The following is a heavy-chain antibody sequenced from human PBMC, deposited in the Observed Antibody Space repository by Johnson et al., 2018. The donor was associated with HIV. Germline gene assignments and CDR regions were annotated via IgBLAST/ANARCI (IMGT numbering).Heavy chain of an antibody. CDR3: ATTANIATAGKI. CDR2: IKGDGSEQ. Sequence: VQLVESGGGLVQPGGSLRLSCAAYGFIFSDFFMSWVRQAPGKGPEWVANIKGDGSEQAYVDSVKGRFTISRDNANNFLYLQMNSLRAEDTAVYYCATTANIATAGKIWGQGTMVTVPS. J-gene: IGHJ3*02. D-gene: IGHD6-13*01. V-gene: IGHV3-7*05. CDR1: GFIFSDFF.